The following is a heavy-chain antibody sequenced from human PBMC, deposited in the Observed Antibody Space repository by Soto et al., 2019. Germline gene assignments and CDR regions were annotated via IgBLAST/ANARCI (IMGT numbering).Heavy chain of an antibody. Sequence: EAQLVESGGGVIQPGGSLRLSCVVSGITLRGYWMHWVRQVPGKGLVWVSRINSDGSSTSYADSVKGRFTISRDNAKNTLYLQMNSLRAEDTAVYYCGRGGVAGTFGNYWGQGTLVTVSS. CDR2: INSDGSST. J-gene: IGHJ4*02. CDR3: GRGGVAGTFGNY. CDR1: GITLRGYW. D-gene: IGHD6-19*01. V-gene: IGHV3-74*01.